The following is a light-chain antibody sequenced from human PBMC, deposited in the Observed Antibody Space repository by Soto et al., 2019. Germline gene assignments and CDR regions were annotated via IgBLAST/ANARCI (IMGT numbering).Light chain of an antibody. J-gene: IGLJ3*02. CDR1: SSDVGGYNY. Sequence: QSALTQPPSASGSPGQSVTISCTGTSSDVGGYNYVSWYQQHPGKAPKLMIYEVSKRPSGVPARFSGSKSGNTASLTVSGLQAEDGADYYCNSYAGSNNWVFGGGTKLTVL. V-gene: IGLV2-8*01. CDR3: NSYAGSNNWV. CDR2: EVS.